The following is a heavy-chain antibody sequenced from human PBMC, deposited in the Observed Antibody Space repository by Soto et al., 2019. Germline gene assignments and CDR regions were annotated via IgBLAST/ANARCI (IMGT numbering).Heavy chain of an antibody. D-gene: IGHD5-18*01. Sequence: PGGSLRLSCAASGFPFNTYAMSWVRQAPGKGPEWVSAISKSGDNAFYADSVQGRFTISRDNSYNILYLQMNSLRAEDTALYFCAKGGYIYGLDPWGQGTLVTVSS. V-gene: IGHV3-23*01. CDR1: GFPFNTYA. CDR2: ISKSGDNA. J-gene: IGHJ5*02. CDR3: AKGGYIYGLDP.